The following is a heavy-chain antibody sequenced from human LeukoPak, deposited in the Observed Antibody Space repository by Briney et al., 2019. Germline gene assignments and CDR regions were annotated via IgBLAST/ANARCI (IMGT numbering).Heavy chain of an antibody. Sequence: GASVKVSCKASGYTFTSYYMHWVRQAPGQGLEWMGIINPSGGSTSYAQKFQGRVTMTRDTSTSTVYMGLSSLRSEDTAVYYCARASDSSGWYPFLFDYWGQGTLVTVSS. CDR2: INPSGGST. D-gene: IGHD6-19*01. CDR1: GYTFTSYY. J-gene: IGHJ4*02. V-gene: IGHV1-46*01. CDR3: ARASDSSGWYPFLFDY.